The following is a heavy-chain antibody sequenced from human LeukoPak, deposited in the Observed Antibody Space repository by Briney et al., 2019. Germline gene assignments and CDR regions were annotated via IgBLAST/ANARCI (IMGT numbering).Heavy chain of an antibody. CDR3: ARDKGDSSSWYDYYYGMDV. Sequence: GRSLRLSCAASGFTFNNYDMHWVRQAPGKGLDWVAVISYDGSNKYYADSVKGRFTISRDNSKNTLYLQMNSLRAEDTAVYYCARDKGDSSSWYDYYYGMDVWGQGTTVTVSS. V-gene: IGHV3-30*03. CDR1: GFTFNNYD. D-gene: IGHD6-13*01. J-gene: IGHJ6*02. CDR2: ISYDGSNK.